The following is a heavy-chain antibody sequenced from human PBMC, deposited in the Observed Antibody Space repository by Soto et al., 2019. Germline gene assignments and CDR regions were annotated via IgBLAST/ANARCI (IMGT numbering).Heavy chain of an antibody. CDR3: ARIVGATYCDY. CDR1: GGSISSTSYY. D-gene: IGHD1-26*01. V-gene: IGHV4-39*01. J-gene: IGHJ4*02. CDR2: IYYSGRT. Sequence: PSETLSLTCTVSGGSISSTSYYWGWIRQPPGKGLEWIGSIYYSGRTYYNPSLKSRLTISVDTSKNQLSLKVTSVTAADTAVYYCARIVGATYCDYWGQGTRVTVSS.